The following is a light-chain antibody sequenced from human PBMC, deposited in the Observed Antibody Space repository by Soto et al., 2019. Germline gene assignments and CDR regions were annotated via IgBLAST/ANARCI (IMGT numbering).Light chain of an antibody. V-gene: IGKV3-20*01. CDR3: PQFGDSPQT. J-gene: IGKJ1*01. CDR1: QSLSVSY. Sequence: EIVLTQSPGTLSLSPGDRATLSCRASQSLSVSYIAWYQQKPGQAPRLLIYSTSTRAAGIPDRFTGRGSGTSFTLAISRLETEDFAVYYCPQFGDSPQTFGQGTTVEV. CDR2: STS.